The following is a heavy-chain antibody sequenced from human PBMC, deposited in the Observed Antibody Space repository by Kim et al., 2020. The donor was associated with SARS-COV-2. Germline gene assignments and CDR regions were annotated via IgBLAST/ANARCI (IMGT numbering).Heavy chain of an antibody. CDR1: GGTFSSYA. Sequence: SVKVSCKASGGTFSSYAISWVRQAPGQGLEWMGGTITIFGTANYAQKFQGRVTITADESTSTAYMELSSLRSEDTAVYYCARSGYSTAQFYYYYGMDVWGKGTTVTVSS. CDR3: ARSGYSTAQFYYYYGMDV. CDR2: TITIFGTA. D-gene: IGHD6-13*01. V-gene: IGHV1-69*13. J-gene: IGHJ6*04.